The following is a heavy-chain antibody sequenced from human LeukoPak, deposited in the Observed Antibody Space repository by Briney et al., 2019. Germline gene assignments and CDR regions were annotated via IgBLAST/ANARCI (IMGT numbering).Heavy chain of an antibody. J-gene: IGHJ1*01. CDR2: ISYDGRTT. CDR1: GFTLSNYG. D-gene: IGHD6-13*01. V-gene: IGHV3-30*18. Sequence: HPGGSLRLSCAASGFTLSNYGMRWVRQAPGKGLEWLAVISYDGRTTFYADSVKGRFTISRDNSKNTVDLQMSSLRAEDTAVYYCAKEFTSYTSGWFFQHWGQGTLVTVSS. CDR3: AKEFTSYTSGWFFQH.